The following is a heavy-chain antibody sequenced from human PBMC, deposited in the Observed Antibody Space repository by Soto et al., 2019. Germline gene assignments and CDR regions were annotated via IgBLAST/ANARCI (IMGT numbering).Heavy chain of an antibody. CDR2: IDWDDDK. Sequence: SGPTLVNTTQTLTLTGAFSGCSLDTPGMCLSWIRQPPGKALEWLARIDWDDDKYYTTSLRTRLSISRDTSRNQVVLTLTNVDPVDTATYYSSRGYADLGPWGQGILVTVSS. CDR1: GCSLDTPGMC. J-gene: IGHJ5*02. D-gene: IGHD5-18*01. V-gene: IGHV2-70*11. CDR3: SRGYADLGP.